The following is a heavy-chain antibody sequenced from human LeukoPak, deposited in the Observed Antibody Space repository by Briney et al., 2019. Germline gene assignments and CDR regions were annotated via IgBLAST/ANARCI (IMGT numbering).Heavy chain of an antibody. Sequence: GGSLRLSCAASGFTFSRYAMSWVRQAPGKGLEWVSSISGSGGITHHADSLKGRFTISRDNSKNTLFLQMNSLRAEDTAVYYCATIDYWGQGTLVTVSS. CDR1: GFTFSRYA. J-gene: IGHJ4*02. CDR2: ISGSGGIT. V-gene: IGHV3-23*01. CDR3: ATIDY.